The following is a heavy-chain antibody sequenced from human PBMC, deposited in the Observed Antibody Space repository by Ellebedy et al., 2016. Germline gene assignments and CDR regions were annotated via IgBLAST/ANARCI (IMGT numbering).Heavy chain of an antibody. CDR1: GYSFTSYW. CDR3: ARQAPDYYDSSGYYQGNFDY. J-gene: IGHJ4*02. V-gene: IGHV5-10-1*01. D-gene: IGHD3-22*01. Sequence: GESLKISCKGSGYSFTSYWISWVRQMPGKGLEWMGRIDPSDSYTNYSPSFQGHVTISADKSISTAYLQWSSLKASDTAMYYCARQAPDYYDSSGYYQGNFDYWGQGTLVTVSS. CDR2: IDPSDSYT.